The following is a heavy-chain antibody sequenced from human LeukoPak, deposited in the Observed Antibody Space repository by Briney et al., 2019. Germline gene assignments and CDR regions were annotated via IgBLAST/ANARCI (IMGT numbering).Heavy chain of an antibody. J-gene: IGHJ4*02. CDR2: IYYSGST. CDR3: ARDVGQQLVLDDY. V-gene: IGHV4-59*12. CDR1: GGSISSYY. D-gene: IGHD6-13*01. Sequence: PSETLSLTCTVPGGSISSYYWSWIRQPPGKGLEWIGYIYYSGSTNYNPSLKSRVTISVDTSKNQFSLKLSSVTAADTAVYYCARDVGQQLVLDDYWGQGTLVTVSS.